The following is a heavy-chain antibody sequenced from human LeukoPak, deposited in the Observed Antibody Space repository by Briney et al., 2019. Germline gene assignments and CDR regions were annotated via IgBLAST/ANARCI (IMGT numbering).Heavy chain of an antibody. CDR2: IWYDGSNK. CDR3: AGDYGEYYYGMDV. J-gene: IGHJ6*02. Sequence: GGSLRLSCAASGFTFSNHAMSWVRQAPGKGLEWVAVIWYDGSNKCYADSVKGRFTISRDNSKNTLYLQMNSLRAEDTAVYYCAGDYGEYYYGMDVWGQGTTVTVSS. CDR1: GFTFSNHA. V-gene: IGHV3-33*08. D-gene: IGHD4-17*01.